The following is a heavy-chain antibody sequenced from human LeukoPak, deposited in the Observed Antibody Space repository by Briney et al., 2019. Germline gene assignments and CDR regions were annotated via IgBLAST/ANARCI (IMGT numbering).Heavy chain of an antibody. CDR2: IIPIFGTA. Sequence: GASVNVSCKASGGTFSSYAISWVRQAPGQGLEWMGGIIPIFGTANYAQKFQGRVTITADESTSTAYMELSSLRSEDTAVYYCATHGRGYCSSTSCHYFDYWGQGTLVTVSS. CDR1: GGTFSSYA. J-gene: IGHJ4*02. CDR3: ATHGRGYCSSTSCHYFDY. V-gene: IGHV1-69*13. D-gene: IGHD2-2*01.